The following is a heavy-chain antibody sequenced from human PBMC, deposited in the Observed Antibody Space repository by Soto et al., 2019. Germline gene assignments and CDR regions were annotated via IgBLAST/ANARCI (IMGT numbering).Heavy chain of an antibody. D-gene: IGHD4-17*01. J-gene: IGHJ6*02. CDR2: IYYSGST. CDR1: GGSISSYY. CDR3: ARGSAYGDLYSLSYYYYGMDV. V-gene: IGHV4-59*01. Sequence: SETLSLTCTVSGGSISSYYWSWIRQPPGKGLEWIGYIYYSGSTNYNPSLKSRVTISVDTSKNQFSLKLSSVTAADTAVYYCARGSAYGDLYSLSYYYYGMDVWGQGTTDTVSS.